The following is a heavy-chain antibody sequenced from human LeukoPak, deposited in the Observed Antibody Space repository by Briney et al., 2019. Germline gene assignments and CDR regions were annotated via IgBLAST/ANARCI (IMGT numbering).Heavy chain of an antibody. CDR3: ARWGGTRQYYFDY. Sequence: GGSLRLSCAAAGFMFSNYAMSWVRQAPGKGLEWVSTSSGGGGSTYYADSVKGRFTISRDNSKNTLYLQMNSLKSEDTAVYYCARWGGTRQYYFDYWGRGTLVTVSS. CDR2: SSGGGGST. D-gene: IGHD1-1*01. CDR1: GFMFSNYA. J-gene: IGHJ4*02. V-gene: IGHV3-23*01.